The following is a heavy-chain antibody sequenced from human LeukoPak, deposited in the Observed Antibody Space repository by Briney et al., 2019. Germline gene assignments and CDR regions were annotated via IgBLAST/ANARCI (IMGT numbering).Heavy chain of an antibody. Sequence: SGTLSLTCAVSGGSISSSNWWTWVRQPPGKGLEWIGEIYHSGSTNYNPSLKSRVTISVDTSKNQFSLKLSSVTAADTAVYYCARPTSGYYFDYWGQGTLVTVSS. CDR3: ARPTSGYYFDY. J-gene: IGHJ4*02. CDR1: GGSISSSNW. CDR2: IYHSGST. V-gene: IGHV4-4*02.